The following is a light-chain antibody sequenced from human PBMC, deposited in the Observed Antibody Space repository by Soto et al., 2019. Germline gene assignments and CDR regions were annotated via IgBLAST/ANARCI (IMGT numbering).Light chain of an antibody. J-gene: IGKJ5*01. CDR3: QHYGTSSIT. CDR1: QSVRSIY. V-gene: IGKV3-20*01. Sequence: IVLTQSPGTLSLSPGERATLSCRASQSVRSIYLGWYQQKPSQAPRLLIFGASNRATGVPDRFSGSASGTDFTLTISRLEPEDFAVYYCQHYGTSSITFGQGTRLEIK. CDR2: GAS.